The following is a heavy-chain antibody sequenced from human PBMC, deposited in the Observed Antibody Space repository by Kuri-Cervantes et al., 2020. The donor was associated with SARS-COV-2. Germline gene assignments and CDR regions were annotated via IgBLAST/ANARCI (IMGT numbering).Heavy chain of an antibody. CDR2: IITILGIA. D-gene: IGHD5-24*01. CDR1: GGTFSSYA. J-gene: IGHJ4*02. Sequence: SVKVSCKASGGTFSSYAISWVRQAPGQGLEWMGRIITILGIANYAQKFQGRVTITADKSTSTAYMELSSLRSEDTAVYYCAREMATITAQGYFDYWGQGTLVTVSS. V-gene: IGHV1-69*04. CDR3: AREMATITAQGYFDY.